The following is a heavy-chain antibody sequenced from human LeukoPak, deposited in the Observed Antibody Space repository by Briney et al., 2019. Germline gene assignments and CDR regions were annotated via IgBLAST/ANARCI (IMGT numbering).Heavy chain of an antibody. CDR1: GFTFSDYY. J-gene: IGHJ4*02. Sequence: GGSLRLSCAASGFTFSDYYMSWIRQAPGKGLEWVSYISSSSSYTNYADSVKGRFTISRDNAKNSLYLQMNSLRAEDTAVYYCARDLVDTIMVFDYWGQGTLVTVSS. D-gene: IGHD5-18*01. CDR2: ISSSSSYT. CDR3: ARDLVDTIMVFDY. V-gene: IGHV3-11*06.